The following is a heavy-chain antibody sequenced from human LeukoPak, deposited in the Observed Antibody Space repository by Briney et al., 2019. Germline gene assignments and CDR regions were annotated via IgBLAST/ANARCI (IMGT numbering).Heavy chain of an antibody. D-gene: IGHD3-10*01. CDR1: GGTFSSYA. Sequence: ASVKVSCKASGGTFSSYAISWVRQAPGQGLEWMGGIIPIFGTANYAQKFQGRVTITADESTSAAYMELSSLRSDDTAVYYCARDFGPTIYDYWGQGTLVTVSS. CDR2: IIPIFGTA. V-gene: IGHV1-69*13. J-gene: IGHJ4*02. CDR3: ARDFGPTIYDY.